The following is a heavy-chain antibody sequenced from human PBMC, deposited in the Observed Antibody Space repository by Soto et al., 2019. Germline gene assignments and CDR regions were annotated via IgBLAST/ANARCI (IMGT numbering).Heavy chain of an antibody. CDR1: GGLFSSYP. Sequence: QEQLVQSGAEVEKPGSSVKVSCKASGGLFSSYPISWVRQVPGQGLEWMGGIIPVFQTAYYTQRFQGRVTITADESTNTAYRELSSLRSEDTAIYYCARGGSGYTWFNEFWGQGTLVTVPS. CDR3: ARGGSGYTWFNEF. D-gene: IGHD3-22*01. V-gene: IGHV1-69*01. CDR2: IIPVFQTA. J-gene: IGHJ4*02.